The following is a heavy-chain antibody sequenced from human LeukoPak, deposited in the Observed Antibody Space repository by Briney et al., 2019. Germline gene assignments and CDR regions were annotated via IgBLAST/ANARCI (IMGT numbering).Heavy chain of an antibody. D-gene: IGHD3-3*01. CDR2: INHSGST. CDR1: GGSFSGYY. J-gene: IGHJ6*02. CDR3: ARGHMSGRQPYYYYYGMDA. Sequence: PETLFLTCAVYGGSFSGYYWSWIRQPPGKGLEWIGEINHSGSTNYNPSLKSRVTISVDTSKNQFSLKLSSVTAADTAVYYCARGHMSGRQPYYYYYGMDAWGQGTTVTVSS. V-gene: IGHV4-34*01.